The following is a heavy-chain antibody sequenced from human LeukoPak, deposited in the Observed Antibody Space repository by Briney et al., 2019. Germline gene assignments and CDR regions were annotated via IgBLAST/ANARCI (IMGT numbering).Heavy chain of an antibody. Sequence: GSLRLSCAASGFTFSSYAMSWVRQAPGKGLEWVSAISGSGGSTYYADSVKGRFTISRDNSKNTLYLQMNSLRAEDTAVYYCARDLRRDIVVVPAAMGDYYYYGMDVWGQGTTVTVSS. V-gene: IGHV3-23*01. CDR1: GFTFSSYA. J-gene: IGHJ6*02. D-gene: IGHD2-2*01. CDR3: ARDLRRDIVVVPAAMGDYYYYGMDV. CDR2: ISGSGGST.